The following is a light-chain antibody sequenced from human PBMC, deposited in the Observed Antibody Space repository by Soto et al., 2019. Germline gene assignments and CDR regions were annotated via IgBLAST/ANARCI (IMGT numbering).Light chain of an antibody. J-gene: IGLJ2*01. V-gene: IGLV4-69*01. CDR2: VNSDGSH. CDR3: QTWGTDIHVV. Sequence: QLVLTQSPSASASLGASVKLICTLSSGHSSYAIAWHQQQPEKGPRYLMKVNSDGSHTKGDGIPDRFSGSSSGAERYLTISSLQSEDEADYYCQTWGTDIHVVFGGGTKLTVL. CDR1: SGHSSYA.